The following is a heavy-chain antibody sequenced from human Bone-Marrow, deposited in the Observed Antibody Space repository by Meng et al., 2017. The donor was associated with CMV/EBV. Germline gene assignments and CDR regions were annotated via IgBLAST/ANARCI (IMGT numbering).Heavy chain of an antibody. D-gene: IGHD4-17*01. V-gene: IGHV1-2*02. CDR1: TVTENY. Sequence: TVTENYQHGVRQAPGKGLEWMGWINPNIGVTNFAQQFQGRVTMTRDTSITTAYMELSRLMSADTAVYYCARGRSTTVTSPPLDFWGLGTLVTVSS. CDR3: ARGRSTTVTSPPLDF. CDR2: INPNIGVT. J-gene: IGHJ4*02.